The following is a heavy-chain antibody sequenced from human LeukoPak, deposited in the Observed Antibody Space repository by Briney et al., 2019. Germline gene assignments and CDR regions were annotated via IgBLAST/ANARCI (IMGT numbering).Heavy chain of an antibody. V-gene: IGHV3-23*01. CDR2: ISGSGGST. CDR3: AKGHDYGVSAEYFQH. J-gene: IGHJ1*01. CDR1: GFTFSSYA. Sequence: GGSLRLSCAASGFTFSSYAMSWVRQAPGKGLEWVSAISGSGGSTYYADPVKGRFTISRDSSKNTLYLQMNSLRAEDTAVYYCAKGHDYGVSAEYFQHWGQGTLVTVS. D-gene: IGHD4-17*01.